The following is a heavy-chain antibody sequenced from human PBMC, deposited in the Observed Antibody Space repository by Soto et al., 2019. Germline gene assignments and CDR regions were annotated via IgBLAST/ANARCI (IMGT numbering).Heavy chain of an antibody. V-gene: IGHV2-26*01. Sequence: SGPTLVNPTAPLTLTCNVSGVSLTTGKMGVSWIRQPPGKALEWLAHIFSDNERSYSTSLQGRLTISKDTSGSQVVLSMTNVDPVDTATYYCARMKVASHQFYYAMDVWGQGTTVTVSS. CDR1: GVSLTTGKMG. CDR2: IFSDNER. CDR3: ARMKVASHQFYYAMDV. J-gene: IGHJ6*02.